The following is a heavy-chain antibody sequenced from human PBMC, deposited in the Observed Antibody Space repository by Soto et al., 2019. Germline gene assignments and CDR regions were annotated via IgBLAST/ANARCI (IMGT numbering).Heavy chain of an antibody. Sequence: PGGSLRLSCAASGFTFSNYAMIWVRQAPGKGLDWVSSIRDSGGSTYYADSVKGRFTISRDNSKSTLYLQMSSLRAEDTALYFWAKLIGDSGYWXQGTLVTVSS. J-gene: IGHJ4*02. CDR2: IRDSGGST. CDR1: GFTFSNYA. D-gene: IGHD2-21*01. CDR3: AKLIGDSGY. V-gene: IGHV3-23*01.